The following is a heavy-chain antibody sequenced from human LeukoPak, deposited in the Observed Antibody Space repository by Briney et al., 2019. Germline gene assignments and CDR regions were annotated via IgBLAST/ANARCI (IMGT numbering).Heavy chain of an antibody. CDR1: GYTFTNYD. D-gene: IGHD3-10*02. CDR2: MNPNSGNT. CDR3: AREMFHFDY. V-gene: IGHV1-18*01. Sequence: ASVKVSCKASGYTFTNYDINWVRQATGQGLEWMGWMNPNSGNTNYAQKLQGRVTMTTDTSTSTAYMELRSLRSDDTAVYYCAREMFHFDYWGQGTLVTVSS. J-gene: IGHJ4*02.